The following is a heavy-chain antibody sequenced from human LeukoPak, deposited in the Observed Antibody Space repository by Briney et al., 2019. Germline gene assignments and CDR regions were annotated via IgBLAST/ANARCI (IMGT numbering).Heavy chain of an antibody. CDR2: ISSSSSYI. CDR3: ARGAPVLLWFGELSYFDY. Sequence: PGGSLRLSCAASGFTFSSYSMNWVRQAPGKGLEWVSSISSSSSYIYYADSVKGRFTISRDNAKNSLYLQMNSLRAEDTAVYYCARGAPVLLWFGELSYFDYWGQGTLVTVSS. V-gene: IGHV3-21*01. CDR1: GFTFSSYS. D-gene: IGHD3-10*01. J-gene: IGHJ4*02.